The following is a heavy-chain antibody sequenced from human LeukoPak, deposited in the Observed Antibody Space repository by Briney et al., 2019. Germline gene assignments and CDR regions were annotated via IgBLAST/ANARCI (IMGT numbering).Heavy chain of an antibody. V-gene: IGHV3-48*01. CDR2: ISSSSSTI. J-gene: IGHJ4*02. D-gene: IGHD1-26*01. CDR1: GFTFSSYS. Sequence: GGSLRLSCAASGFTFSSYSMNWVRQAPGKGLEWVSYISSSSSTIYYADSVKGRFTISRDNAKNSLYLQMNSLRAEDTAVYYCARTTVNSGSYSDFDYWGQGTLVTVSS. CDR3: ARTTVNSGSYSDFDY.